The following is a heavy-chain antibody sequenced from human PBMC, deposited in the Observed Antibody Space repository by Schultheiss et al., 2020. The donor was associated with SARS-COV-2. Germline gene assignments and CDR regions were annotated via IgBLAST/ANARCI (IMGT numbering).Heavy chain of an antibody. V-gene: IGHV3-23*01. CDR2: ISGSGTST. CDR3: ATDLCSSFDS. D-gene: IGHD3-10*02. CDR1: GFTFSRYF. J-gene: IGHJ4*02. Sequence: GGSLRLSCAASGFTFSRYFIHWVRQAPGKGLVWVSAISGSGTSTYYADSVKGRFTISRDNSKNTLYLQMNSLRAEDTAVYYCATDLCSSFDSWGRGTLVTVSS.